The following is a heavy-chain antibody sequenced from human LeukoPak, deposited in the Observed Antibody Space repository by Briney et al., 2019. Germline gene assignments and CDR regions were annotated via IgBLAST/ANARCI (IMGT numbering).Heavy chain of an antibody. CDR2: FDPEDGET. Sequence: ASVKVSCKASGGTFSSYAISWVRQAPGKGLEWMGGFDPEDGETIYAQKFQGRVTMTEDTSTDTAYMELSSLRSEDTAVYYCATGFRGFGELSVTFAYWGQGTLVTVSS. CDR1: GGTFSSYA. CDR3: ATGFRGFGELSVTFAY. J-gene: IGHJ4*02. V-gene: IGHV1-24*01. D-gene: IGHD3-10*01.